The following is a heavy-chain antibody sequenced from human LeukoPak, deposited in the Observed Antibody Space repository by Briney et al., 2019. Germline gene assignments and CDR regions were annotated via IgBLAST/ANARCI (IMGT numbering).Heavy chain of an antibody. D-gene: IGHD1-26*01. J-gene: IGHJ4*02. V-gene: IGHV1-69*04. Sequence: GASVKVSCKASGGTFSSYAISWVRQAPGQGLEWMGRIIHILGIANYAQKFQGRVTITADKSTSTAYMELSSLRSEDTAVYYCAPQAHSGSNYWGQGTLVTVSS. CDR3: APQAHSGSNY. CDR1: GGTFSSYA. CDR2: IIHILGIA.